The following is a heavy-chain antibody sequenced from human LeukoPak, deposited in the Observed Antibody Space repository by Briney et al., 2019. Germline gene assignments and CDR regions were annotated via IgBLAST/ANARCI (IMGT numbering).Heavy chain of an antibody. CDR2: IHTSGST. D-gene: IGHD2-2*01. Sequence: SETLSLTCTVSGGSISGYYWSWIRQPAGKGLEWIGRIHTSGSTNYNPSLKSRVTMSVDTSKNQFSLKLSSVTAADTAVYYCARVRTGYCSSTSCRGWFDPWGQGTLVTVSS. V-gene: IGHV4-4*07. CDR3: ARVRTGYCSSTSCRGWFDP. J-gene: IGHJ5*02. CDR1: GGSISGYY.